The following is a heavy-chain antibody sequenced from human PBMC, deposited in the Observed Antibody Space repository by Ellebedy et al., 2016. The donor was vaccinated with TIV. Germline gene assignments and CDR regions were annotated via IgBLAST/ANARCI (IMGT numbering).Heavy chain of an antibody. CDR3: ARAWGFKLNYFYYGMDV. J-gene: IGHJ6*02. Sequence: SETLSLXCAISGGSISSSNWWCWVRQPPGKGLEWIGEIYHSGSTHYNPSLKSRVTISVDKSKNQFSLKLSSVTAADTVVYYCARAWGFKLNYFYYGMDVWGQGTTVTVSS. CDR1: GGSISSSNW. V-gene: IGHV4-4*02. CDR2: IYHSGST. D-gene: IGHD1-7*01.